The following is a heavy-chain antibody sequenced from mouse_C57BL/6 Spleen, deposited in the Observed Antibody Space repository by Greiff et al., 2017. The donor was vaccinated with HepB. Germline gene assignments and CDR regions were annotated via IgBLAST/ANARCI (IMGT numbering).Heavy chain of an antibody. D-gene: IGHD2-13*01. Sequence: VQLQQSGPELVKPGASVKISCKASGYAFSSSWMNWVKQRPGKGLEWIGRIYPGDGDTNYNGKFKGKATLTADKSSSTAYMQLSSLTSEDSAVYFCARSDCDVEYYYAMDYWGQGTSVTVSS. J-gene: IGHJ4*01. CDR2: IYPGDGDT. CDR3: ARSDCDVEYYYAMDY. CDR1: GYAFSSSW. V-gene: IGHV1-82*01.